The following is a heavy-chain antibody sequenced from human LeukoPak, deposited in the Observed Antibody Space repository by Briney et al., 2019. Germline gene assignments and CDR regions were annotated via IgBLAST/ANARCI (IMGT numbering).Heavy chain of an antibody. CDR2: IYYSGST. CDR3: AKHSRSGYSAYENAFDI. V-gene: IGHV4-39*01. CDR1: GGSISSSSYY. D-gene: IGHD5-12*01. Sequence: SETLSLTRTVSGGSISSSSYYWDWIRQPPGKGLEWIGSIYYSGSTYYNPSLKSRVTISVDTSKNQFSLKLNSVTAADTAVYYCAKHSRSGYSAYENAFDIWGQGTMVTVSS. J-gene: IGHJ3*02.